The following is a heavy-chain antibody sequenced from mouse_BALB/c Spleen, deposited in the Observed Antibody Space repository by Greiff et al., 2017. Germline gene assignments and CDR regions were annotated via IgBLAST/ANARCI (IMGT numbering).Heavy chain of an antibody. CDR2: ISSGSSTI. CDR3: ARYGSYAMDY. Sequence: EVQLQESGGGLVQPGGSRKLSCAASGFTFSSFGMHWVRQAPEKGLEWVAYISSGSSTIYYADTVKGRFTISRDNPKNTLVLQMTSLRSEDTAMYYCARYGSYAMDYWGQGTSVTVSS. D-gene: IGHD2-2*01. CDR1: GFTFSSFG. V-gene: IGHV5-17*02. J-gene: IGHJ4*01.